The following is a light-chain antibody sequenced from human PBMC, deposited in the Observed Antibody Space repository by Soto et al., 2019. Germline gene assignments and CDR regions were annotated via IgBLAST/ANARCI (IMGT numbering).Light chain of an antibody. V-gene: IGLV1-44*01. CDR1: SSNIGSNA. J-gene: IGLJ2*01. CDR3: AAWNDSLNGHVV. CDR2: SNN. Sequence: QSVLTQPPSAYGTPRQRVTISCSGSSSNIGSNAVNWYQQLPGTAPKLLIYSNNQRPSGVPDRFSGSKSGTSASLAISGLQSEDEADYYCAAWNDSLNGHVVFGGGTKLTVL.